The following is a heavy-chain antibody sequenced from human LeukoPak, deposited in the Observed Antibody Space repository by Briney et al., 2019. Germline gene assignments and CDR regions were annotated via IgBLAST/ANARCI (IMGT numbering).Heavy chain of an antibody. Sequence: SETLSLTCTVSGGSISSHYWSWIRHSPGKGLEWIGYIYYSGSTNYNPSLKSRVTISVDTSKNQFSLKLSSVTAADTAVYYCARGEMATIEDAFDIWGQGTMVTVSS. J-gene: IGHJ3*02. CDR3: ARGEMATIEDAFDI. V-gene: IGHV4-59*11. CDR1: GGSISSHY. D-gene: IGHD5-24*01. CDR2: IYYSGST.